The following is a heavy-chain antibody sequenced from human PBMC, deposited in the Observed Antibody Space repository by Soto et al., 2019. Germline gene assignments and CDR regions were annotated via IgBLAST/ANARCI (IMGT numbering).Heavy chain of an antibody. Sequence: EVQLVESGGDLVQPGRSLRLACTASGFKFDDYAMHWVRQAPGKGLEWVSGISWKSGSMNYADSVKGRFTISRDNAKNSLYLQMNDLRSEDTALYYCERDIYDILPGFPRGDGIDLGGPGKMVTVSS. CDR3: ERDIYDILPGFPRGDGIDL. CDR2: ISWKSGSM. V-gene: IGHV3-9*01. CDR1: GFKFDDYA. D-gene: IGHD3-9*01. J-gene: IGHJ3*01.